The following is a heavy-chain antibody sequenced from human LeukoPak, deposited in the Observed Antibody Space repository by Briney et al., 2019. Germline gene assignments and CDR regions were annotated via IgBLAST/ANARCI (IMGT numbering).Heavy chain of an antibody. V-gene: IGHV3-66*01. Sequence: PGGSLRLSCAASEFSVGSNYVTWVRQAPGKGLEWVSLIYSGGSTYYADSVKGRFTISRDNSKNTLYLQMNSLRAEDTAVYYCARGADGVSSNSRGWFDPWGQGTLVTVSS. CDR2: IYSGGST. J-gene: IGHJ5*02. D-gene: IGHD2-15*01. CDR1: EFSVGSNY. CDR3: ARGADGVSSNSRGWFDP.